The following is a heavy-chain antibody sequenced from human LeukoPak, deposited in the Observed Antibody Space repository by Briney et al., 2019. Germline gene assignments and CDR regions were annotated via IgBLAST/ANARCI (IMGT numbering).Heavy chain of an antibody. CDR2: ISYDGSNK. J-gene: IGHJ6*04. D-gene: IGHD3-22*01. CDR1: GFTFSSYA. V-gene: IGHV3-30*04. CDR3: AKSHSSGYGMDV. Sequence: TGGSLRLSCAASGFTFSSYAMHWVRQAPGKGLEWVAVISYDGSNKYYADSVKGRFTISRDNSKNTLYLQVNSLRAEDTAVYYCAKSHSSGYGMDVWGKGTTVTISS.